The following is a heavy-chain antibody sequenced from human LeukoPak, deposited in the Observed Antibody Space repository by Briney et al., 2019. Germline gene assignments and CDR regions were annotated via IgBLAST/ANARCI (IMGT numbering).Heavy chain of an antibody. CDR2: FYHGGST. CDR3: ARYYYDSSGYWIFDY. CDR1: GYSISTGYY. V-gene: IGHV4-38-2*02. D-gene: IGHD3-22*01. Sequence: PSETLSLTCTVSGYSISTGYYWDWIRQPPGKGLEWIGTFYHGGSTYYNPSLKSRVTISVDTSKNQFSLKLSSVTAADTAVYYCARYYYDSSGYWIFDYWGQGTLVTVSS. J-gene: IGHJ4*02.